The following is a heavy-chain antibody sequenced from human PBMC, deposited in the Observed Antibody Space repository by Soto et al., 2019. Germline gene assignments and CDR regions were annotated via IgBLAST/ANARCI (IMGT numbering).Heavy chain of an antibody. Sequence: ESLKLSCKGCGYRFPSYWIVWVRQMPGKGLEWMGIIYPGDSDTRYSPSFQGQVTISADKSISTAYLQWSSLKASDTAMYYCASYSGSYLDAFDIWGQGTMVTVSS. D-gene: IGHD1-26*01. V-gene: IGHV5-51*01. CDR1: GYRFPSYW. J-gene: IGHJ3*02. CDR2: IYPGDSDT. CDR3: ASYSGSYLDAFDI.